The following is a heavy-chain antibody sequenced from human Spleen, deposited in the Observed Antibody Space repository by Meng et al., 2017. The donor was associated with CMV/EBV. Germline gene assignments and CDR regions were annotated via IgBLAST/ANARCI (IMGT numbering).Heavy chain of an antibody. CDR2: IYWKDDE. D-gene: IGHD2-15*01. V-gene: IGHV2-5*01. CDR3: AHSTSQVLPFDY. J-gene: IGHJ4*02. Sequence: SGPTLVKPTQTLTLTCTFSGFSLSTSGVGVGWIRQPPGKALEWLALIYWKDDERYSPSLQSRLTITKDTSKNQVVLKMTNMDPVDTATYYCAHSTSQVLPFDYWGQGTLVTVSS. CDR1: GFSLSTSGVG.